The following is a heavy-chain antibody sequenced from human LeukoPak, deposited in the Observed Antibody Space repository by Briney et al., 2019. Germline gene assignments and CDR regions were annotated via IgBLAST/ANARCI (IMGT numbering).Heavy chain of an antibody. CDR1: GFTFSSYS. V-gene: IGHV3-21*01. Sequence: PGGSLRPSCAASGFTFSSYSMNWVRQAPGKGLEWVSPISSSSSYIYYADSVKGRFAISRDNAKNSLYLQMNSLRAEDTAVYYCASRITMVRGVIKVSYYYYGMDVWGKGTTVTVSS. CDR2: ISSSSSYI. J-gene: IGHJ6*04. CDR3: ASRITMVRGVIKVSYYYYGMDV. D-gene: IGHD3-10*01.